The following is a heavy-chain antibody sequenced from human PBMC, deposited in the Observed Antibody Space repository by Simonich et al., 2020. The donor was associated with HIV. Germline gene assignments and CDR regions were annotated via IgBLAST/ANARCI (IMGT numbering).Heavy chain of an antibody. CDR3: AAVELGH. CDR1: GYTFINYY. D-gene: IGHD1-7*01. V-gene: IGHV1-69-2*01. J-gene: IGHJ4*02. CDR2: VVTEEGET. Sequence: EVQLVQSGAEVKKPGATVKISCKVSGYTFINYYMHWVQQAPGKGLEWSGLVVTEEGETIYAEKFRGRVTITADTSTDTAYMELSSLRSEDTAVYYCAAVELGHWGQGTLVTVSS.